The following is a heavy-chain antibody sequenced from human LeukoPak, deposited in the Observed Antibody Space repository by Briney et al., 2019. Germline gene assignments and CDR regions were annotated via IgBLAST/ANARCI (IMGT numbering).Heavy chain of an antibody. D-gene: IGHD2-2*01. Sequence: PSETLSLTCTVSGGSISSYYWSWIRQPPGKGLEWIGEINHSGSTNYNPSLKSRVTISVDTSKNQFSLKLSSVTAADTAVYYCARSLGGVVPAATSRGVDYWGQGTLVTVSS. V-gene: IGHV4-34*01. CDR2: INHSGST. CDR3: ARSLGGVVPAATSRGVDY. CDR1: GGSISSYY. J-gene: IGHJ4*02.